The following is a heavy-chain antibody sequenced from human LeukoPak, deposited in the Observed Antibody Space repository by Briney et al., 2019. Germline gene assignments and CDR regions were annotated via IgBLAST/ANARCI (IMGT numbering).Heavy chain of an antibody. CDR1: GFTFSSYA. CDR2: ISYDGSNK. Sequence: GGSLRLSCAASGFTFSSYAMHWVRQAPGKGLEWVAVISYDGSNKYYADSVKGRFTISRDNSKNTLYLQMNSLRAEDTAVYYCARAAPGGSSSWYYFDYWGQGTLVTVSS. CDR3: ARAAPGGSSSWYYFDY. J-gene: IGHJ4*02. D-gene: IGHD6-13*01. V-gene: IGHV3-30-3*01.